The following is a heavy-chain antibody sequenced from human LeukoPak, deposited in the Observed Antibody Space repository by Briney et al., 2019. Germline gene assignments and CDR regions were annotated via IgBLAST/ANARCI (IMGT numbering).Heavy chain of an antibody. CDR2: IYPGDSYT. D-gene: IGHD2-15*01. V-gene: IGHV5-51*01. J-gene: IGHJ3*02. CDR1: GYSFTNYW. Sequence: GESLKISCEGSGYSFTNYWIGWVRQMPGKGLEWMGIIYPGDSYTRYSPSFQGQVTISADKSINTAYLQWSSLEASDTAMYYCAREVVIAPRRGCAFDIWGQGTVVTVSS. CDR3: AREVVIAPRRGCAFDI.